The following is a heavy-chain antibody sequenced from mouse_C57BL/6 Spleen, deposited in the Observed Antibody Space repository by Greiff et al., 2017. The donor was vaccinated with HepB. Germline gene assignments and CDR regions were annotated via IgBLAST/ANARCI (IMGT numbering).Heavy chain of an antibody. V-gene: IGHV1-81*01. CDR1: GYTFTGYG. J-gene: IGHJ1*03. CDR3: SRGDYYGSYGYFDV. Sequence: VQLQQSGAELARPGASVKLSCKASGYTFTGYGISWVKQRTGQGLEWIGEIYPRSGNTYYNEKFKGKATLTADKSSSTAYMELRSLTSEDSAVYFFSRGDYYGSYGYFDVWGTGTTVTVSS. CDR2: IYPRSGNT. D-gene: IGHD1-1*01.